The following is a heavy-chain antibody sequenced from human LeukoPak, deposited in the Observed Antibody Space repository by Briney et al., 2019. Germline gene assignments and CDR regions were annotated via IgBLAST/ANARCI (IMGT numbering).Heavy chain of an antibody. Sequence: ASVKVSCKASGYTFSSYYVHWVRQAPGQGLEWMGMIIPSDGFTSYAQKFQGRVTMTRDMSTSTVYMELSSLRSEDPAVYYCARDLSSSWTDVNFDYWGQGTLVTVSS. D-gene: IGHD6-13*01. V-gene: IGHV1-46*01. CDR3: ARDLSSSWTDVNFDY. J-gene: IGHJ4*02. CDR2: IIPSDGFT. CDR1: GYTFSSYY.